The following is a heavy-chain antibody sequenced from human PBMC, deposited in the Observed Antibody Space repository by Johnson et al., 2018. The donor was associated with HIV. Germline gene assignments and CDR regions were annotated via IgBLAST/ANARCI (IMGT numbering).Heavy chain of an antibody. V-gene: IGHV3-11*04. CDR3: ARDQAGTTDDAFDI. D-gene: IGHD1-7*01. CDR2: ISSSGSTI. J-gene: IGHJ3*02. Sequence: QVQLVESGGGLVKPGGSLRLSCAVSGFTFSDYYMSWIRQASGKGLEWVSYISSSGSTIYYADSVNGQFTIPRDNSKNTLYLQMNSLRAEDTAVYYCARDQAGTTDDAFDIWGQGTMVTVSS. CDR1: GFTFSDYY.